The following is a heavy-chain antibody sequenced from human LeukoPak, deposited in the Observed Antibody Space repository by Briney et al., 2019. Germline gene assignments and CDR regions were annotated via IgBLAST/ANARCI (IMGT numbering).Heavy chain of an antibody. Sequence: GRSLRLSCTASGFIFSRYGMHWVRQAPGKGLEWVALIRFDGSNRYYADSVKGRFSISRDSGKNTLYLQMHSLRAEDTSVYYCARDLGSHFDFWGQGTLVTVSS. CDR3: ARDLGSHFDF. V-gene: IGHV3-33*01. J-gene: IGHJ4*02. CDR1: GFIFSRYG. CDR2: IRFDGSNR. D-gene: IGHD2-15*01.